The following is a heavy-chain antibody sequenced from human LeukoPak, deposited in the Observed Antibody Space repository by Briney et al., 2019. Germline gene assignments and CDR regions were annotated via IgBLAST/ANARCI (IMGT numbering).Heavy chain of an antibody. D-gene: IGHD3-22*01. Sequence: SETLSLTCNVFGGSVSSGSYYWSWIRQPPGKGLEWIGYIYYSGSTNYNPSLKSRVTISVDTSKNQFSLKLSSVTAADTAVYYCARSRAVVIRSYFDYWGQGTLVTVSS. J-gene: IGHJ4*02. CDR1: GGSVSSGSYY. V-gene: IGHV4-61*01. CDR2: IYYSGST. CDR3: ARSRAVVIRSYFDY.